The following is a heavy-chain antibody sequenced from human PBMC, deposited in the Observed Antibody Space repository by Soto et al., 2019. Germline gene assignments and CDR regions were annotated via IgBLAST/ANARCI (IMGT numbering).Heavy chain of an antibody. Sequence: SCKASGYTFTSYYMHWVRQAPGKGLEWVAVISYDGSNKYYADSVKGRFTISRDNSKNTLYLQMNSLRAEDTAVYYCAKTPVGSSSWYDPYYFDYWGQGTLVTVSS. CDR2: ISYDGSNK. J-gene: IGHJ4*02. CDR3: AKTPVGSSSWYDPYYFDY. D-gene: IGHD6-13*01. CDR1: GYTFTSYY. V-gene: IGHV3-30*18.